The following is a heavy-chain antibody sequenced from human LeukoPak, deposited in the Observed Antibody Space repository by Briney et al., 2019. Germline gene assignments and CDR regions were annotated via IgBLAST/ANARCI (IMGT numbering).Heavy chain of an antibody. J-gene: IGHJ4*02. CDR1: GASISSFY. V-gene: IGHV4-4*07. D-gene: IGHD4-17*01. CDR2: IYPGQSIYASENT. CDR3: ARDPTTVTTIFDS. Sequence: SETLSLTCAVSGASISSFYWSWIRQPAGKGLEWIGRIYPGQSIYASENTNYNPSLKSRVSMSGDTSKNQVSLKLRSVTAADTAVYYCARDPTTVTTIFDSWGQGTLVTVSS.